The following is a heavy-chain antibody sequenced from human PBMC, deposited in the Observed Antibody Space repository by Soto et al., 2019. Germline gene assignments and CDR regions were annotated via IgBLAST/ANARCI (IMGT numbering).Heavy chain of an antibody. CDR2: INYDGSST. V-gene: IGHV3-74*01. Sequence: GGSLRLSCAASGFTFSSDWMHWVRQAPGKGLVWVSRINYDGSSTSYADSVKGRFTISRDNSKNTLYLQMNSLRAEDTAVYYCAKDYSQHLVYYYFDYWGQGTLVTVSS. J-gene: IGHJ4*02. CDR3: AKDYSQHLVYYYFDY. D-gene: IGHD6-13*01. CDR1: GFTFSSDW.